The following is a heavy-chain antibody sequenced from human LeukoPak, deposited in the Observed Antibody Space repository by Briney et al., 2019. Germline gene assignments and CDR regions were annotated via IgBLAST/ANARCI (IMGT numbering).Heavy chain of an antibody. Sequence: SETLSLTCAVYGGSFSGYYWSWIRQPPGKGLEWVGEINHSGSTNYNPSLKSRVTISVDTSKNQFSLKLSSVTAADTAVYYCASGYSGHDYWGQGTLVTVSS. CDR2: INHSGST. D-gene: IGHD2-15*01. J-gene: IGHJ4*02. CDR1: GGSFSGYY. CDR3: ASGYSGHDY. V-gene: IGHV4-34*01.